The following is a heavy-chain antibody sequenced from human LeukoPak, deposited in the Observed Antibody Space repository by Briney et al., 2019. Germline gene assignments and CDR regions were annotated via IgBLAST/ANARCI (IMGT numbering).Heavy chain of an antibody. V-gene: IGHV4-59*11. D-gene: IGHD3-3*01. J-gene: IGHJ6*03. CDR3: ERVLQNYYHLDV. Sequence: SETLSLTCTVSGVSINSHYWSWIRQPPGKGLEWIGFIYDSGSANYKSSLESRVTMTVDTSKNQFSLKLNSVTAADTAVYYCERVLQNYYHLDVWGKGTTVTVSS. CDR2: IYDSGSA. CDR1: GVSINSHY.